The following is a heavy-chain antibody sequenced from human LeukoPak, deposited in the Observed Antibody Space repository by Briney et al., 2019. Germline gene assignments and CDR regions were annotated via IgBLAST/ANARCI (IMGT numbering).Heavy chain of an antibody. Sequence: SETLSLTCTVSGGSISSYYWSWVRQPPGKGLEWIGYIYHSGSTNYNPSLKSRVNLSVDMAKNQISLKMSSVTAADTAVYYCARSQVWSGYWGYFDYWGQGTLVTVSS. V-gene: IGHV4-59*01. CDR3: ARSQVWSGYWGYFDY. J-gene: IGHJ4*02. CDR2: IYHSGST. CDR1: GGSISSYY. D-gene: IGHD3-3*01.